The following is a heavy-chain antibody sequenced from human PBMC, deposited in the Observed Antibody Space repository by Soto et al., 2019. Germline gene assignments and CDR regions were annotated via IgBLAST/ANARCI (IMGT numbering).Heavy chain of an antibody. Sequence: QVQLVQSGAEVKKPGASVKVSCKASGYTFTGYYMHWVRQAPGQGLEWMGWINPNSGGTNYAQKFRGWAPMPGDPPISTAYRELGRLRSDDTAVYYCARGGGGDLRGWDPPIDYWGQGTLVTVSS. V-gene: IGHV1-2*04. J-gene: IGHJ4*02. CDR3: ARGGGGDLRGWDPPIDY. CDR1: GYTFTGYY. D-gene: IGHD3-16*01. CDR2: INPNSGGT.